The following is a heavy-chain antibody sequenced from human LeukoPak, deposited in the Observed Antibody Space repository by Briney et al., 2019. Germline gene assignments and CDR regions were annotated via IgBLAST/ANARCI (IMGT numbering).Heavy chain of an antibody. J-gene: IGHJ6*02. CDR3: ARGGDFWSGSDPYGMDV. CDR2: INPNSGGT. V-gene: IGHV1-2*02. Sequence: ASVKVSCKASEHTFIGYYMHWVRQAPGQGLEWMAWINPNSGGTNYAQKFQGRVALTRDTSISTAYMELSRLRSDDTAVYYCARGGDFWSGSDPYGMDVWGQGTTVTVSS. CDR1: EHTFIGYY. D-gene: IGHD3-3*01.